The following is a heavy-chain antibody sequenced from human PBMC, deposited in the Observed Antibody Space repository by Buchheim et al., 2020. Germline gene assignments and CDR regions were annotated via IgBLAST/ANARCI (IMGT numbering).Heavy chain of an antibody. CDR1: GFTFSSYS. Sequence: EVQLVESGGGLVKPGGSLRLSCAASGFTFSSYSMNWVRQAPGKGLEWVSSISSSSSYIYYADSVKGRFTISRDNAKNSLYLQMNSLRAEDTAVYYCARLVQPSVEMATIGEDYWGQGTL. CDR3: ARLVQPSVEMATIGEDY. D-gene: IGHD5-24*01. V-gene: IGHV3-21*01. CDR2: ISSSSSYI. J-gene: IGHJ4*02.